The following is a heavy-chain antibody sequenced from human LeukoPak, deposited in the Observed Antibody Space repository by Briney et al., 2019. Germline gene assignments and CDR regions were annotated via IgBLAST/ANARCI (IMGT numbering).Heavy chain of an antibody. D-gene: IGHD6-13*01. J-gene: IGHJ4*02. CDR1: GFTFSSYG. V-gene: IGHV3-30*02. Sequence: GGSLRLSCAASGFTFSSYGMHWVCQAPGKGLEWVAFIRYDGSNKYYADSVKGRFTISRDNSKNTLYLQMNSLRAEDTAVYYCAKDLVGAAAGNPFDYWGQGTLVTVSS. CDR3: AKDLVGAAAGNPFDY. CDR2: IRYDGSNK.